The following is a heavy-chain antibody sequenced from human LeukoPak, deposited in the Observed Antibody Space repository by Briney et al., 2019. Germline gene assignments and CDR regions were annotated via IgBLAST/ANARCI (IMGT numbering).Heavy chain of an antibody. CDR2: INHSGST. CDR1: GGSFSGYY. CDR3: ARRLTRITMVRGVKDAFDI. Sequence: SETLSLTCAVYGGSFSGYYWSWIRQPPGKGLEWIGEINHSGSTNYNPSLKSRVTISVDTSKNQFSLKLSSVTAADTAVYYCARRLTRITMVRGVKDAFDIWGQGTMVTVSS. V-gene: IGHV4-34*01. J-gene: IGHJ3*02. D-gene: IGHD3-10*01.